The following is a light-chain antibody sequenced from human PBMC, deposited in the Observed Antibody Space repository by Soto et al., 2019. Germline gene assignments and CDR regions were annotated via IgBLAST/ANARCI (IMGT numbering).Light chain of an antibody. Sequence: DIVMTQSTDSLAVSLGERATINCKSSQSVLYSSNNKNYLAWYQQKPGQPPKLLIYWASTRESGVPDRFSGSGSGTDFTLTIGSLQAEDVAVYYCQQYYSTPLTFGGGTKGEIK. J-gene: IGKJ4*01. CDR2: WAS. CDR3: QQYYSTPLT. CDR1: QSVLYSSNNKNY. V-gene: IGKV4-1*01.